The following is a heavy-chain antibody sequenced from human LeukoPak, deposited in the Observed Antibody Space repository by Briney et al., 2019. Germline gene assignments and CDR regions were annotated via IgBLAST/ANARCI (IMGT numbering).Heavy chain of an antibody. CDR2: ISGSGTNT. D-gene: IGHD1-26*01. CDR1: GFTFSSYA. CDR3: ARDLLVGATNDAFDI. J-gene: IGHJ3*02. Sequence: PGGSLRLSCAASGFTFSSYAMSWVRQAPGKGLEWVSAISGSGTNTYYADSVKGRFTISRDNAKNTLYLQMNSLRAEDTAVYYCARDLLVGATNDAFDIWGQGTMVTVSS. V-gene: IGHV3-23*01.